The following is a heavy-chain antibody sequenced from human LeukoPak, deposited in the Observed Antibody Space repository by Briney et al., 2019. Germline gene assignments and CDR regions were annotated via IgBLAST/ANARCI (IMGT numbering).Heavy chain of an antibody. D-gene: IGHD3-22*01. CDR2: INHSGST. CDR1: GGSFSGYY. Sequence: SETLSLTCAVYGGSFSGYYWSWIRQPPGKGLEWIGEINHSGSTNYNPSLKSRVTISVDTSKNQFSLKLSSVTAADTAVYYCAGVGITMIVVVTSGQGTLVTDSS. V-gene: IGHV4-34*01. CDR3: AGVGITMIVVVT. J-gene: IGHJ5*02.